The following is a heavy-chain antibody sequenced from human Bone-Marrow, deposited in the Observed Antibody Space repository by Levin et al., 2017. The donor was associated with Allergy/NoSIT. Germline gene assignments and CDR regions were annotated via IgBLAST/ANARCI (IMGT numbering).Heavy chain of an antibody. Sequence: GGSLRLSCAASGFSLSDFAMSWVRQAPGKGLEWVSTISFTGRYIYYSDSVRGRFAISRETATNSVSLQMNSLRVDDTAIYYCARAYASGSYSPGDWGREALVTVSS. D-gene: IGHD6-19*01. CDR2: ISFTGRYI. CDR3: ARAYASGSYSPGD. J-gene: IGHJ4*02. V-gene: IGHV3-21*04. CDR1: GFSLSDFA.